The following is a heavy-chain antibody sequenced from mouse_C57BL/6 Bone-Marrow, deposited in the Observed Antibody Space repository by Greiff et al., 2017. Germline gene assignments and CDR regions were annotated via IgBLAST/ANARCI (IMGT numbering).Heavy chain of an antibody. CDR1: GYTFTSYW. CDR3: ARGTTVVATDY. D-gene: IGHD1-1*01. J-gene: IGHJ2*01. Sequence: QVQLQQPGAELVKPGASVKMSCKASGYTFTSYWITWVKQRPGQGLEWIGDIYPGSGSTNYNEKFKSKAALTVDTSSSTAYMQLSSLTSEDSAVYYCARGTTVVATDYWGQGTTLTVSS. V-gene: IGHV1-55*01. CDR2: IYPGSGST.